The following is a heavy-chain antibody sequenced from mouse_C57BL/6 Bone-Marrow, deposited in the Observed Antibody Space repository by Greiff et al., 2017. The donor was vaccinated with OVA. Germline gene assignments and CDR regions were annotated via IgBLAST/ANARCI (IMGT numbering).Heavy chain of an antibody. J-gene: IGHJ4*01. V-gene: IGHV1-42*01. CDR3: AYDYEGYAMDY. Sequence: EVKLQESGPELVKPGASVKISCKASGYSFTGYYMNWVKQSPEKSLEWIGEINPSTGGTTYNQKFKAKATLTVDKSSSTAYMQLKSLTSEDSAVYYCAYDYEGYAMDYWGQGTSVTVSS. D-gene: IGHD2-4*01. CDR2: INPSTGGT. CDR1: GYSFTGYY.